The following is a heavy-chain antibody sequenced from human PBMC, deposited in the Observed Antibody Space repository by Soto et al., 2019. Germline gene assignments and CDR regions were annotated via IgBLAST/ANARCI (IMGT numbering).Heavy chain of an antibody. D-gene: IGHD2-15*01. CDR2: ISRTGGGT. CDR3: ARVNWGYCSGDSCPLGSEPFQY. CDR1: RFTFSHYA. Sequence: EVQLSESGGRLVQPGGSLRLSCAASRFTFSHYAMTWVRQAPGKGLQWVSGISRTGGGTYYADSVKGRFTISRDNSMDTVFLQMDSLRVADTAVYYCARVNWGYCSGDSCPLGSEPFQYWGQGTLVTVSS. V-gene: IGHV3-23*01. J-gene: IGHJ1*01.